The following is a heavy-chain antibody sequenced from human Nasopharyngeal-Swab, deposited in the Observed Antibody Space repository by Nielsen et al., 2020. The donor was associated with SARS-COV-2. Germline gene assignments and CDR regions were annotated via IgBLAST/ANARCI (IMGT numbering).Heavy chain of an antibody. V-gene: IGHV3-74*01. Sequence: GESLKISCVASGFDFSSYWMNWVRQVPGKGLVWVSRISGDGSATSYADSVQGRFTISRDNARNTVFLQMNSLREEDTAVYYCGGIWSSNDAFDIWGQGTMATVSS. CDR2: ISGDGSAT. D-gene: IGHD2-15*01. CDR3: GGIWSSNDAFDI. CDR1: GFDFSSYW. J-gene: IGHJ3*02.